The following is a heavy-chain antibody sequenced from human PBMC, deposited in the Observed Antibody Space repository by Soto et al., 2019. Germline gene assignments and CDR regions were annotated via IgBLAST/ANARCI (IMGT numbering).Heavy chain of an antibody. D-gene: IGHD3-10*01. V-gene: IGHV1-69*13. J-gene: IGHJ6*02. CDR1: GGTFSSYA. CDR3: ARVKGRGDYYYGMDV. Sequence: ASVKVSCKASGGTFSSYAISWVRQAPGQGLEWMGGIIPIFGTANYAQKFQGRVTITADESTSTAYMELSSLRSEDTAVYYCARVKGRGDYYYGMDVWGQGTTVTVSS. CDR2: IIPIFGTA.